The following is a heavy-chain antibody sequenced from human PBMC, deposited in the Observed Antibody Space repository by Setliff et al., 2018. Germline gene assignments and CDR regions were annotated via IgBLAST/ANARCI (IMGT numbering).Heavy chain of an antibody. CDR1: GAAISTYY. D-gene: IGHD3-22*01. V-gene: IGHV4-59*08. CDR2: VSYGEST. J-gene: IGHJ6*03. Sequence: SETLSLTCAVSGAAISTYYWSWLRQPPGKGLEWIGYVSYGESTKYNPSLESRVTISLDAPKNQFSLKLTSVTAADTAVYYCARTGTTYYYSCMDVWGKGTTVTVSS. CDR3: ARTGTTYYYSCMDV.